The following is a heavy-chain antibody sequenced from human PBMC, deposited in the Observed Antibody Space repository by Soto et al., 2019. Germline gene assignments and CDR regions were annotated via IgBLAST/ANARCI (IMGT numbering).Heavy chain of an antibody. CDR1: GGTFSSYT. CDR2: IIPILGIA. V-gene: IGHV1-69*02. Sequence: QVQLVQSGAEVKKPGSSVKVSCKASGGTFSSYTISWVRQAPGQGLEWMGRIIPILGIATYAQNFQGRVTITADKALSTAYTELSGLRSEATAVYYCARLVDTADFAYWGQGTLVPVSS. D-gene: IGHD5-18*01. CDR3: ARLVDTADFAY. J-gene: IGHJ4*02.